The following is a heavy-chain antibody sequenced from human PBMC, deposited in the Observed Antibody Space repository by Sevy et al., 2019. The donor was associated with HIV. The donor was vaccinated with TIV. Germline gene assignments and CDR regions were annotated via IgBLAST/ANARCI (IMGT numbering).Heavy chain of an antibody. D-gene: IGHD3-10*01. CDR1: GSIFNSYT. CDR2: ISDSGGTT. J-gene: IGHJ4*02. CDR3: AKGYGSGSPPDY. V-gene: IGHV3-23*01. Sequence: GGSLRLSCAASGSIFNSYTMNWVRQAPGKGLEWVSAISDSGGTTYYADSVKGRFTISRDNSKKKVDLQMNSLTVEDTAVYYCAKGYGSGSPPDYWGQGTLVTVSS.